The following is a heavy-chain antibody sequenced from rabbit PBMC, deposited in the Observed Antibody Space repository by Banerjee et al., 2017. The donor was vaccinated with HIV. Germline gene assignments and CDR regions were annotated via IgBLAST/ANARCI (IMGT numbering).Heavy chain of an antibody. V-gene: IGHV1S40*01. CDR2: IDTSRGST. D-gene: IGHD4-1*01. Sequence: QSLEESGGDLVKPGASLTLTCTASGFSFSVSYYLCWVRQAPGKGPEWIACIDTSRGSTYYASWAKGRFTISKTSSTTVTLQMTSLTAADTATYFCARGLARGSGWGNFNLWGPGTLVTVS. CDR3: ARGLARGSGWGNFNL. J-gene: IGHJ4*01. CDR1: GFSFSVSYY.